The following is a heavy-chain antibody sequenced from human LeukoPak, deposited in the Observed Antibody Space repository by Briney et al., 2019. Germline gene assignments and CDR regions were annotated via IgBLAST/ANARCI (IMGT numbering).Heavy chain of an antibody. Sequence: SQTLSLTCTVSGGSISSGSYYWSWIRQPAGKGLEWIGRIYTSGSTDYNPSLKSRATISVDTSKNQFSLKLSSVTAADTAVYYCVRFRDAFDIWGQGTMVTVS. J-gene: IGHJ3*02. CDR3: VRFRDAFDI. CDR1: GGSISSGSYY. V-gene: IGHV4-61*02. CDR2: IYTSGST.